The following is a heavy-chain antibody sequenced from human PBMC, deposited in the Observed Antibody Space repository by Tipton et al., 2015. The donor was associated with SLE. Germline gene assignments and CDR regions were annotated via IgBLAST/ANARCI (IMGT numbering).Heavy chain of an antibody. J-gene: IGHJ4*02. CDR2: ISGSGGST. V-gene: IGHV3-23*01. D-gene: IGHD4-17*01. CDR1: GFTFSSYA. CDR3: AKGHGDQPFDY. Sequence: GSLRLSCAASGFTFSSYAMSWVRQAPGKGLEWVSAISGSGGSTYYAESVKGRFTISRDNSKNTLYLQMTSLRAEDTAVYYCAKGHGDQPFDYWGQGTLVTVSS.